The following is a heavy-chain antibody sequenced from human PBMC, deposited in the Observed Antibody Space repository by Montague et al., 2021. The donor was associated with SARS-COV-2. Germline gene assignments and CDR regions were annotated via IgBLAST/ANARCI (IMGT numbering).Heavy chain of an antibody. CDR1: GGSISSYY. Sequence: SETLSHTCTVSGGSISSYYWSWIRQPPGKGLEWIGYIYYSGSTNYNPSLKSRVTILVDMSKNQFSLKLSSVTAADTAVYYCARGMGGSYLYYFDYWGQGTLVTVSS. CDR2: IYYSGST. CDR3: ARGMGGSYLYYFDY. J-gene: IGHJ4*02. V-gene: IGHV4-59*01. D-gene: IGHD1-26*01.